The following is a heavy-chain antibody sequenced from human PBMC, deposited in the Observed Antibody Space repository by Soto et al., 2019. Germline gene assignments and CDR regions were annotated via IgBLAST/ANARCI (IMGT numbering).Heavy chain of an antibody. CDR2: ISSSSSYI. D-gene: IGHD2-15*01. Sequence: LSLSCAASGFTFSSYSMNWVRQAPGKGLEWVSSISSSSSYIYYADSVKGRFTISRDNAKNSLYLQMNSLRAEDTAVYYCAREGYCSGGSCFDYYYYGMDVWGQGTTVTVSS. J-gene: IGHJ6*02. CDR1: GFTFSSYS. V-gene: IGHV3-21*01. CDR3: AREGYCSGGSCFDYYYYGMDV.